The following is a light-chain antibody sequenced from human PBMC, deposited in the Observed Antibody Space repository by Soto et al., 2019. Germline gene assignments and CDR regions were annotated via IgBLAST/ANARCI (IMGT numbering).Light chain of an antibody. CDR3: SSYTTSYFYF. V-gene: IGLV2-14*01. J-gene: IGLJ1*01. CDR1: GRDIGAYDY. CDR2: GVK. Sequence: QSVLTQPASVSGSPGQSITISCTGSGRDIGAYDYVSWYQQHPGKAPKLLIYGVKNRPSGVSYRFSASKSAFTASLTISGLQAEDEAHYYCSSYTTSYFYFFGPGTKLTVL.